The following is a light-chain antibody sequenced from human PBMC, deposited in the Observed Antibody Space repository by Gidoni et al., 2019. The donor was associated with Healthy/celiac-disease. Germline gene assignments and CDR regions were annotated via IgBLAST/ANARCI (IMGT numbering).Light chain of an antibody. CDR2: GAS. V-gene: IGKV3-15*01. CDR3: QQYNNWPKT. Sequence: ERVRTQSPATLSVSPEERATLACRASQGVSSNLAWYQQKPGQAPRLLIYGASTRATGIPARFSGSGSGTEFTLTISSLQSEDFAVYYCQQYNNWPKTFGQGTKVEIK. CDR1: QGVSSN. J-gene: IGKJ1*01.